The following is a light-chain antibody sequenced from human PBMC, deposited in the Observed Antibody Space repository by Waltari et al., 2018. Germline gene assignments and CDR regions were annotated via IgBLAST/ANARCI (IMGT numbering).Light chain of an antibody. V-gene: IGKV3-20*01. CDR2: GAR. Sequence: IVLTQSPGTLSLSPGEGATLSCRASQSIDRRHLAWYQQKPGQPPRLLLYGARSSATGVPDRFSGSGSGTDFTLTIDRLEPEDFAVYYCQQYDNSPGYTFGQGTKLEI. CDR3: QQYDNSPGYT. CDR1: QSIDRRH. J-gene: IGKJ2*01.